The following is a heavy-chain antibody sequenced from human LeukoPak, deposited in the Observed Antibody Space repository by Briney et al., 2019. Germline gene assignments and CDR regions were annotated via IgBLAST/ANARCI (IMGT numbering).Heavy chain of an antibody. V-gene: IGHV4-59*08. J-gene: IGHJ4*02. CDR3: ARHSRAPYYYDSSGYRWVDY. Sequence: SETLSLTCTVSGGSISSYYWSWIRQSPGKGLEWIGYIYYSGSTNYNPSLKSRVTISVDTSKNQFSLKLSSVTAADTAVYYCARHSRAPYYYDSSGYRWVDYWGQGTLVTVSS. D-gene: IGHD3-22*01. CDR2: IYYSGST. CDR1: GGSISSYY.